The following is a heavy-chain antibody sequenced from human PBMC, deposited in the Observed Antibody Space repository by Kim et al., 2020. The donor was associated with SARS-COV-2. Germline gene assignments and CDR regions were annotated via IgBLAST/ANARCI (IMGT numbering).Heavy chain of an antibody. J-gene: IGHJ6*02. D-gene: IGHD6-13*01. CDR2: ISWNSGSI. CDR3: AKAGQQLVYYYYGMDV. CDR1: GFTFDDYA. V-gene: IGHV3-9*01. Sequence: GGSLRLSCAASGFTFDDYAMHWVRQAPGKGLEWVSGISWNSGSIGYADSVKGRFTISRDNAKNSLYLQMNSLRAEDTALYYCAKAGQQLVYYYYGMDVWGQGTTVTVSS.